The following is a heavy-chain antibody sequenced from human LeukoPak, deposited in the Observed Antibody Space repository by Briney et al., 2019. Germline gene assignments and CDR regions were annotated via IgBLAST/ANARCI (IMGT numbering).Heavy chain of an antibody. Sequence: PSETLSLTCAVSGGSISSGGYSWSWIRQPPGKGLEWIGYIYYSGSTNYNPSLKSRVTISVDTSKNQFSLKLSSVTAADTAVYYCASYLYSSGWRTNAFDIWGQGTMVTVSS. CDR2: IYYSGST. J-gene: IGHJ3*02. V-gene: IGHV4-61*08. CDR1: GGSISSGGYS. D-gene: IGHD6-19*01. CDR3: ASYLYSSGWRTNAFDI.